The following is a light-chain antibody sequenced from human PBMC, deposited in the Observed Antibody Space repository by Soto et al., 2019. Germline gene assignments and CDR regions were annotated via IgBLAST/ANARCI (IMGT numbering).Light chain of an antibody. V-gene: IGLV2-8*01. Sequence: QSVLTQPPSASGSPGQSVTISCTGTSSDVGGYNYVSWYQQHPGTAPKLMIYEVSNRPSGVTDRFSGSKSGNTASLSVSGVQAQDEDAYYCSSSAASNNPYVFGTGTKLTVL. J-gene: IGLJ1*01. CDR3: SSSAASNNPYV. CDR1: SSDVGGYNY. CDR2: EVS.